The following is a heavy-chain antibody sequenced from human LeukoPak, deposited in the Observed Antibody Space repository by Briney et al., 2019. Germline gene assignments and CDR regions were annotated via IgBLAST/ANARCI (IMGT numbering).Heavy chain of an antibody. CDR3: AREERYNWNDGDAFDI. D-gene: IGHD1-1*01. CDR2: INPSGGST. CDR1: GYTFTSYY. Sequence: ASVKVSCKASGYTFTSYYMHWVRQAPGQGLEWMGIINPSGGSTSYAQKFQGRVTVTRDTSTSTVYMELSSLRSEDTAVYYCAREERYNWNDGDAFDIWGQGTMVTVSS. V-gene: IGHV1-46*01. J-gene: IGHJ3*02.